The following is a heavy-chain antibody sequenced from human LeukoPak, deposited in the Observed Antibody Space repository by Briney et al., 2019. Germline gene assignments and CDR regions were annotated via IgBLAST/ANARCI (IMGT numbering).Heavy chain of an antibody. CDR1: GFTFSSCG. CDR3: ARWVVTAADIDY. J-gene: IGHJ4*02. CDR2: ISYDGSKK. D-gene: IGHD2-15*01. V-gene: IGHV3-30*03. Sequence: GGPLRLSCAASGFTFSSCGFHWVRQAPGKGLEWVAVISYDGSKKYYADSVKGRFTISRDNSKNTLYLQMNSLRAEDTAVYYCARWVVTAADIDYWGQGTLVTVSS.